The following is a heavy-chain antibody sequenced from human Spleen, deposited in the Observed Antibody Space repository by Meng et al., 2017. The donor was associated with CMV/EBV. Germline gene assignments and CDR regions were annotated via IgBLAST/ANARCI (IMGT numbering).Heavy chain of an antibody. D-gene: IGHD3-3*01. CDR2: ITPSEGST. Sequence: GYTFTTVYMHWVRQAPGQGLEWMGIITPSEGSTAYAERFRGRLSITRDRSTSTVFMELSSLRSEDTAVYYCAKDRQYITIFGVAVDDSGQGTLVTVSS. J-gene: IGHJ4*02. CDR3: AKDRQYITIFGVAVDD. CDR1: GYTFTTVY. V-gene: IGHV1-46*03.